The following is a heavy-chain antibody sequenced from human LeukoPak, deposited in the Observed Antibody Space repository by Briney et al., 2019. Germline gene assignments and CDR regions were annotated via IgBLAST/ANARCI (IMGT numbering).Heavy chain of an antibody. D-gene: IGHD1-26*01. CDR3: AREGGSSGFDY. CDR2: INHSGST. Sequence: PSETLSLTCAVYGGSFSGYYWSWIRQPPGKGLEWIGEINHSGSTNYSPSLKSRVTISVDTSKNQFSLKLSSVTAADTAVYYCAREGGSSGFDYWGQGTLVTVSS. V-gene: IGHV4-34*01. CDR1: GGSFSGYY. J-gene: IGHJ4*02.